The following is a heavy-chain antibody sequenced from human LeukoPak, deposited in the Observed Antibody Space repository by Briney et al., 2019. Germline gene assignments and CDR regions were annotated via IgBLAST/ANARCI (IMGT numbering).Heavy chain of an antibody. V-gene: IGHV3-9*03. CDR1: GFTFDDYA. D-gene: IGHD2-2*01. CDR2: ISWNSGSI. CDR3: AKGVPPAPLGAFDI. J-gene: IGHJ3*02. Sequence: PGGSLRLSCAASGFTFDDYAMHWVRQAPGKGLEWVSGISWNSGSIGYADSVKGRFTISRDNAKNSLYLQMNSLRAEDMALYYCAKGVPPAPLGAFDIWGQGTMVTVSS.